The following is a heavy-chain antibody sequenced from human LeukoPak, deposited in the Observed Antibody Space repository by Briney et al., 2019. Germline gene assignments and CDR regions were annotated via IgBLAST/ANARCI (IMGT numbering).Heavy chain of an antibody. CDR2: ISYDESNK. V-gene: IGHV3-30*04. CDR1: GFTFSSYP. Sequence: GRSLRLSCAASGFTFSSYPMHWVRQAPGKGLEWVAVISYDESNKYYADSVKGRSTVSRGNSKNTLYLQMNSLRAEDTAVYYCARVRDSSNWYVFDIWGQGTMVTVSS. D-gene: IGHD6-13*01. J-gene: IGHJ3*02. CDR3: ARVRDSSNWYVFDI.